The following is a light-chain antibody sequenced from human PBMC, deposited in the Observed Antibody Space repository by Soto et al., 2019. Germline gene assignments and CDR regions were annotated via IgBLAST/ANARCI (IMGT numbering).Light chain of an antibody. V-gene: IGKV3-11*01. CDR2: DAS. CDR1: QSVSSY. CDR3: QQRSNWPPRAT. Sequence: ESVLTQSPGTLSLSPGERATLSCRASQSVSSYLAWYQQKPGQAPRLLIYDASNRATGIPARFSGSGSGTDFTLTISSLEPEDFAVYYCQQRSNWPPRATFGGGTKVDI. J-gene: IGKJ4*01.